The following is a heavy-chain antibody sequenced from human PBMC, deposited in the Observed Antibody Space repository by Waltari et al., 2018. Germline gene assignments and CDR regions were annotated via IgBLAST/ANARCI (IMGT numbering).Heavy chain of an antibody. J-gene: IGHJ3*02. D-gene: IGHD4-17*01. V-gene: IGHV3-21*01. Sequence: EVQLVESGGGLVKPGGSLRLSCAASGFTFRSYSMHWVRQAPGKGLEWVSSISSSSSYIYYADSVKGRFTISRDNAKNSLYLQMNSLRAEDTAVYYCARADYGDQGAFDIWGQGTMVTVSS. CDR2: ISSSSSYI. CDR3: ARADYGDQGAFDI. CDR1: GFTFRSYS.